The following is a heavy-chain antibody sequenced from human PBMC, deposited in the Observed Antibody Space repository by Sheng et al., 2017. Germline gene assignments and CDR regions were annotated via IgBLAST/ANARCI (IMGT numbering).Heavy chain of an antibody. J-gene: IGHJ4*02. CDR2: IIGSGDST. CDR1: GFTFSSYA. Sequence: EVQVLESGGGLVQPGGSLRLSCTASGFTFSSYAMSWVRQAPGKGLEWVSTIIGSGDSTYYADSVKGRLTISRDNSKNTLYLQMNSLRAEDTAEYYCAEGQSAYSKSFDCWGQGTLVTVSS. CDR3: AEGQSAYSKSFDC. D-gene: IGHD5-18*01. V-gene: IGHV3-23*01.